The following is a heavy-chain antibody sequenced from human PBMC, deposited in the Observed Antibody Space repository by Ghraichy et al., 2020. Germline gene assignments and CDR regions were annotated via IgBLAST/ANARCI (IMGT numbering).Heavy chain of an antibody. Sequence: GGSLRLSCAASGFTFSSYSMNWVRQAPGKGLEWVSYISSSSSTIYYADSVKGRFTISRDNANNSLYLQMNSLRDEDTAVYYCARDGNPYDFWSGYTPVDYYGMDVWGHGTAVTGSS. CDR2: ISSSSSTI. CDR1: GFTFSSYS. J-gene: IGHJ6*02. D-gene: IGHD3-3*01. CDR3: ARDGNPYDFWSGYTPVDYYGMDV. V-gene: IGHV3-48*02.